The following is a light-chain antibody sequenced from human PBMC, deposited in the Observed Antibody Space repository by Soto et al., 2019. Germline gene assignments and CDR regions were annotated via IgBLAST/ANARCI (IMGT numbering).Light chain of an antibody. Sequence: EILLTQSPGTLSLSPGDRATLXXRASQSLGSGYVAWDRQKPGKAPRIXIDAASSRATRGPDRFSGSGSVTDFRLTSSRLEPEAFAVYSCQQYETAPRTFGPGTKVDIK. CDR3: QQYETAPRT. J-gene: IGKJ3*01. V-gene: IGKV3-20*01. CDR2: AAS. CDR1: QSLGSGY.